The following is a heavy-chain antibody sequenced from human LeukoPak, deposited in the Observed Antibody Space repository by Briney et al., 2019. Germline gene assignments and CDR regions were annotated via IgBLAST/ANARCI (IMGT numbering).Heavy chain of an antibody. CDR1: GYSFTSYW. J-gene: IGHJ4*02. V-gene: IGHV5-51*01. D-gene: IGHD1-26*01. CDR2: IYPGDSDT. CDR3: ARLLGSGSCSSAAWIFDY. Sequence: GESLKISCKGSGYSFTSYWIGWVRQVPGKGLEWMGIIYPGDSDTRYSPSFQGQVTISADKSISTAYLQWSSLKASDTAMYYCARLLGSGSCSSAAWIFDYWGQGTLVTVSS.